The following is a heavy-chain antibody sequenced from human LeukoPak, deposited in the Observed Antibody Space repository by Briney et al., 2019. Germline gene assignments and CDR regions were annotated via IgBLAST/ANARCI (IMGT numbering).Heavy chain of an antibody. Sequence: GGSLRLSCAASGFTFSSFWMNWVRQAPGKGLEWVANIKHDGSEKYCVDSVKGRFTISRDNAKSSLFLQMNSLRVEDTAVYYCARGMTTGDWGQGTLVTVSS. V-gene: IGHV3-7*05. J-gene: IGHJ4*02. CDR1: GFTFSSFW. CDR2: IKHDGSEK. CDR3: ARGMTTGD. D-gene: IGHD4-17*01.